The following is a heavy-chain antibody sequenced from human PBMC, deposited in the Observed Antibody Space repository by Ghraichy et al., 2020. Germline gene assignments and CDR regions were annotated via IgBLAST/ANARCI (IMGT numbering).Heavy chain of an antibody. CDR2: VYYSGGA. CDR3: ARGPGGTSGY. Sequence: LEKNGYVYYSGGANYNPSLKSRITISVDMSKNQFSLKLSSVTAADTAVYYCARGPGGTSGYWGQGTLVTV. V-gene: IGHV4-59*09. D-gene: IGHD4-23*01. J-gene: IGHJ4*02.